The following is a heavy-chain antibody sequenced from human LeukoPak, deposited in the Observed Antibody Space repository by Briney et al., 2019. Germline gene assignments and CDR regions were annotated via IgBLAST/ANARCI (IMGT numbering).Heavy chain of an antibody. CDR1: GGSFSGYY. J-gene: IGHJ5*02. CDR3: ARWRNYSNYVWFDP. V-gene: IGHV4-34*01. CDR2: INHSGST. Sequence: PSETLSLTCAVYGGSFSGYYWSWIRQPPGKGLEWIGEINHSGSTNYNPSLKSRVTISVDTSKNQFSLKLSSMTAADTAVYYCARWRNYSNYVWFDPWGQGTLVTVSS. D-gene: IGHD4-4*01.